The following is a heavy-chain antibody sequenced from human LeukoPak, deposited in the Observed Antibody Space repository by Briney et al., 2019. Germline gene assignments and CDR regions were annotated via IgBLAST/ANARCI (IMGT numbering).Heavy chain of an antibody. CDR1: GFTFTNAG. J-gene: IGHJ4*02. V-gene: IGHV3-30*01. D-gene: IGHD5-18*01. CDR3: ASEDVDTGDF. CDR2: ISHDGTNK. Sequence: GGSLRLSCAASGFTFTNAGIHWVRLAAGKGLEWVSFISHDGTNKYYSDSVGGRFTVSRLNSQNTVHLQMTDLRPDDTATYYCASEDVDTGDFWGQGTLVTVSS.